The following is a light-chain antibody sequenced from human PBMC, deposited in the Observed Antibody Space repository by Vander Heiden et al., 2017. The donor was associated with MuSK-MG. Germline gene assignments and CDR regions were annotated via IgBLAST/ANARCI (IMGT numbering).Light chain of an antibody. V-gene: IGKV4-1*01. CDR2: WAS. J-gene: IGKJ1*01. CDR1: QSVLYSSSNKNF. CDR3: QQYDSTPWT. Sequence: DIVMTQSPDSLAVSLGERATINCKSSQSVLYSSSNKNFLAWYQQKPGQSPKLLLYWASTRESGVPDRFSGSGSATDFTLTISSRQAEDVAVYYCQQYDSTPWTFGQGTKVEIK.